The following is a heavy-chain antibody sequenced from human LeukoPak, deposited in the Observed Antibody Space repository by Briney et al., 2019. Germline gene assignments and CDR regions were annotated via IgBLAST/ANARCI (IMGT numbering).Heavy chain of an antibody. CDR2: ISSSGGRI. Sequence: GGSVSLSCAASGFTFSSYEMNWVRQAPGKGLEWVSYISSSGGRIYYADSVKGRFTISRDNAKNSLYLQMNSLRAEDTAPYYCARDELRTGAFDIWGQGTMVTVSS. CDR3: ARDELRTGAFDI. CDR1: GFTFSSYE. V-gene: IGHV3-48*03. D-gene: IGHD1-7*01. J-gene: IGHJ3*02.